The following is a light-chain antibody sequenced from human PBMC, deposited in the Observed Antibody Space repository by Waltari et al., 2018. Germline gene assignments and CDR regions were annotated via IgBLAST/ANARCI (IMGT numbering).Light chain of an antibody. CDR3: QQYYNSPLT. V-gene: IGKV4-1*01. CDR1: QRVLYSSNNKNY. J-gene: IGKJ4*01. Sequence: DIVMTQSPDSLAVSLGERATINCKSSQRVLYSSNNKNYLAWYQQKPGQPPKLIIYWASPRESGVPDRFSGSESGTDFTLTICSLQAEDVAVYYCQQYYNSPLTFGGGTKVEIK. CDR2: WAS.